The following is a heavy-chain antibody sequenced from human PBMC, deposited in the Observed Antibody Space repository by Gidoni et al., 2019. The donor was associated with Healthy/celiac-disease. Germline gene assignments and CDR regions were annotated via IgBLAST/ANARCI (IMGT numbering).Heavy chain of an antibody. CDR1: GFPFSSYW. CDR3: ARGYCSSTSCYYHYYYGMDV. D-gene: IGHD2-2*01. J-gene: IGHJ6*02. V-gene: IGHV3-74*01. CDR2: INSDGSST. Sequence: EVQLVESGGGLVQPGGSLRLSCAASGFPFSSYWMHWVRQAPGTGLLWVSRINSDGSSTSYADSVKGRFTISRDNAKNTLYLQMNSLRAEDTAVYYCARGYCSSTSCYYHYYYGMDVWGQGTTVTVSS.